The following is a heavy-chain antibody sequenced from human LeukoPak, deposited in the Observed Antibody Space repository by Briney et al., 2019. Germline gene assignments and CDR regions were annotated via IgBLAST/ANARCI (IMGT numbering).Heavy chain of an antibody. CDR3: ARIDDEYQLNY. CDR1: GGAFSSYA. D-gene: IGHD2-2*01. Sequence: ASVKVSCKASGGAFSSYAISWVRQAPGQGLEWMGGIIPIFGTANYAQKFQGRVTITADESTSTAYMELSSLRSEDTAVYYCARIDDEYQLNYWGQGTLVTVSS. V-gene: IGHV1-69*13. CDR2: IIPIFGTA. J-gene: IGHJ4*02.